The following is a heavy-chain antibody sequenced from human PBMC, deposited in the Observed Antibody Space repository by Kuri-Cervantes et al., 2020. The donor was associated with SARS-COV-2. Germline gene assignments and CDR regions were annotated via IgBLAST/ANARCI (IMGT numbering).Heavy chain of an antibody. V-gene: IGHV1-18*01. CDR1: GYTFTSYG. J-gene: IGHJ6*02. CDR2: ISAYNGNT. Sequence: ASVKVSCKASGYTFTSYGISWVRQAPGQGLEWMGWISAYNGNTNYAQKLQGRVTITADESTSTAYMELSSLRSEDTAVYYCARRSRDTAMPDGMDVWGQGTTVTVSS. CDR3: ARRSRDTAMPDGMDV. D-gene: IGHD5-18*01.